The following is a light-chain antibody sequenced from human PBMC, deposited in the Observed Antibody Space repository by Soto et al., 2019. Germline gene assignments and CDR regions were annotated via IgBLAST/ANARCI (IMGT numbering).Light chain of an antibody. CDR2: SSS. CDR1: QSVSSSY. Sequence: VMTQSPAPLSVSPVERATLSCWASQSVSSSYLAWYQQKPGQAPRLLIYSSSIRAAGIPARFSGSASGTEFTLTISNLQSEDFAVYYCQQYDDWQTFGQGTKVDIK. CDR3: QQYDDWQT. V-gene: IGKV3-15*01. J-gene: IGKJ1*01.